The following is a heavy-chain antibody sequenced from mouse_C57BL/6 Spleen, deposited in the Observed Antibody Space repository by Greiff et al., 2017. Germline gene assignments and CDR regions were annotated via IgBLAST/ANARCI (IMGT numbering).Heavy chain of an antibody. D-gene: IGHD2-3*01. J-gene: IGHJ4*01. CDR3: ARGGWLLTEDY. CDR2: IHPNSGST. V-gene: IGHV1-64*01. Sequence: QVQLQQPGAELVKPGASVTLSCKASGYTFTSYWMHWVKQRPGQGLEWIGMIHPNSGSTNYNEKFKSKATLTVDKSSSTAYMQLSSLTSEDSAVYYCARGGWLLTEDYWGQGTSVTVSS. CDR1: GYTFTSYW.